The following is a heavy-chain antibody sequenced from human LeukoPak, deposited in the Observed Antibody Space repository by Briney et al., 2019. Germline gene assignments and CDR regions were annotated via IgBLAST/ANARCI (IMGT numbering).Heavy chain of an antibody. Sequence: GGSLRLSCAASGFTFSSYGMHWVRQAPGKGLEWVAVISYDGSNKYYADSVKGRFTISRDNSKNTLYLQMNSLRAEDTAVYYCAKTAFAFGGANELDYFDYWGQGTLVTVSS. CDR1: GFTFSSYG. CDR3: AKTAFAFGGANELDYFDY. D-gene: IGHD3-16*01. J-gene: IGHJ4*02. V-gene: IGHV3-30*18. CDR2: ISYDGSNK.